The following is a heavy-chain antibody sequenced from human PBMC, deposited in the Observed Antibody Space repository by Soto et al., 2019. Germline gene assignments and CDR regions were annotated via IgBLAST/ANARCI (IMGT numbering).Heavy chain of an antibody. CDR2: MNPNSGGT. D-gene: IGHD6-13*01. J-gene: IGHJ4*02. V-gene: IGHV1-2*02. CDR3: ARAYYSRSWRVFDY. Sequence: QVQLVQSGADVKKPGASVKVSCKTSGYTLSGYFMHWLRQAPGQGLEWMGWMNPNSGGTDYAQNFQGRVSMTWDTSISTAYMELSRLRSDDTAIYYCARAYYSRSWRVFDYWGQGTLVTVSS. CDR1: GYTLSGYF.